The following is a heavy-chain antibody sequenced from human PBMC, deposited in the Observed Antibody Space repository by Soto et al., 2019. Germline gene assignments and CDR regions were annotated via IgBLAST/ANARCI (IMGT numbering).Heavy chain of an antibody. Sequence: SETLSLTCTVSGGSISSYYWSWIRQPPGKGLEWIGYIYYSGSTNYNPSLKSRVTISVDTSKNQFSLKPSSVTAADTAVYYCARVLGAYFDYWGQGTLVTVSS. CDR2: IYYSGST. CDR1: GGSISSYY. J-gene: IGHJ4*02. D-gene: IGHD3-3*01. V-gene: IGHV4-59*01. CDR3: ARVLGAYFDY.